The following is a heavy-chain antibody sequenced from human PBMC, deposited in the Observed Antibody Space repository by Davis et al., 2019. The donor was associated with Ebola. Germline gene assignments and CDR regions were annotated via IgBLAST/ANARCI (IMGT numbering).Heavy chain of an antibody. D-gene: IGHD2-21*01. J-gene: IGHJ3*02. CDR2: INAGNGNT. V-gene: IGHV1-3*01. CDR1: GYTFTSYA. Sequence: ASVKVSCKASGYTFTSYAMHWVRQAPGQRLEWMGWINAGNGNTKYSQKFQGRVTITRDTSASTAYMELSSLRSEDTAVYYCAREIGGDDAVDIWGQGTMVTVSS. CDR3: AREIGGDDAVDI.